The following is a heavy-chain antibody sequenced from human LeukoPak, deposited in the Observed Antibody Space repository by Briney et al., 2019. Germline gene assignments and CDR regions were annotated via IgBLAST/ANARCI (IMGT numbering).Heavy chain of an antibody. CDR2: ISGGGERT. D-gene: IGHD6-19*01. Sequence: LSGGSLRLSCAASGIVFSNTAMNWARQSPGRGLEWVSAISGGGERTFYADSVKGRFTISRDNSKNMLYLQMNSLRADDTAIDYCGKDGGQYSSGPEFDPRGQGALVTVSS. J-gene: IGHJ5*02. CDR3: GKDGGQYSSGPEFDP. CDR1: GIVFSNTA. V-gene: IGHV3-23*01.